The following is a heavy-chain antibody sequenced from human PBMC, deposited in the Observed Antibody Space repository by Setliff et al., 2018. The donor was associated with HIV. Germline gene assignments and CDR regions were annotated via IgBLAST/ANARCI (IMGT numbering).Heavy chain of an antibody. Sequence: ASVNVSCKASGYTFTSYDIHWVRQATGQGLEWMGWMNPNSGNTGYAQKFQGRVTMTRSTSISTAYMELRSLRSGDTAMYYCATTTLGWSDDAFDIWGQGTMVTVSS. D-gene: IGHD3-16*01. CDR1: GYTFTSYD. V-gene: IGHV1-8*02. J-gene: IGHJ3*02. CDR2: MNPNSGNT. CDR3: ATTTLGWSDDAFDI.